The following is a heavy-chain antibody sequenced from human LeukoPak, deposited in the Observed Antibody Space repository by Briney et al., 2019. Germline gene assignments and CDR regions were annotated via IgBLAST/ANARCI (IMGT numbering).Heavy chain of an antibody. V-gene: IGHV1-18*01. CDR3: ARDSPIAAAGVYYYYYMDV. D-gene: IGHD6-13*01. CDR1: GYTFTSYG. CDR2: ISAYNGNT. Sequence: ASVKVSCKASGYTFTSYGISWVRQAPGQGLEWMGWISAYNGNTNYAQKLQGRVTMTTDTSTSTAYMELRSLRSDDTAVYYCARDSPIAAAGVYYYYYMDVWGKGTTVTVSS. J-gene: IGHJ6*03.